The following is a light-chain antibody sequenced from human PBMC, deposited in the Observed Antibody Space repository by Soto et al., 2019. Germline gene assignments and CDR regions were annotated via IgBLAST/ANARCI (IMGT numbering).Light chain of an antibody. CDR1: QSISSY. CDR3: QQSYSTPPV. J-gene: IGKJ5*01. Sequence: DIQMTQSPSSLSASVGDRVTITCRASQSISSYLNWYQQKPGKAPKRLIYAAFSLQSGVPSRFSGSGSGTDFTLTISSLQREDFATYFCQQSYSTPPVFGEGTRLG. CDR2: AAF. V-gene: IGKV1-39*01.